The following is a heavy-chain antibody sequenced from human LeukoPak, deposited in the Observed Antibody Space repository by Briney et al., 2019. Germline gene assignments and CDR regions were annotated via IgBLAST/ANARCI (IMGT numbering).Heavy chain of an antibody. D-gene: IGHD3-22*01. CDR1: GFTFDDYA. J-gene: IGHJ4*01. CDR2: ISWNSGSI. V-gene: IGHV3-9*01. CDR3: TKDATNYYDSSGYSH. Sequence: PGGSLRLSCAAFGFTFDDYAMHWVRQAPGKGLEWVSGISWNSGSIGYADSVKGRFTISRDNAKNSLYLQMNSLRAEDTALYYCTKDATNYYDSSGYSHWGQGTLVTVSS.